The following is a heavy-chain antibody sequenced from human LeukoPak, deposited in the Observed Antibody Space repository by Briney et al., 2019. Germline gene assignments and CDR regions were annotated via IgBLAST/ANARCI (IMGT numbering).Heavy chain of an antibody. D-gene: IGHD3-10*01. CDR1: RFTFSSYA. Sequence: GGSLRLSCAASRFTFSSYAMSWVRQAPGKGLEWVAFIRYDGSNKYYADSVKGRFTISRDNSKNTLYLQMNSLRAEDTAVYYCAKDRRGDYYYYMDVWGKGTTVTVSS. CDR3: AKDRRGDYYYYMDV. V-gene: IGHV3-30*02. CDR2: IRYDGSNK. J-gene: IGHJ6*03.